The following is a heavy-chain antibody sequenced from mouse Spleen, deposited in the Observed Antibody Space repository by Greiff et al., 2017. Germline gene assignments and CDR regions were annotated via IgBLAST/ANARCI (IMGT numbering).Heavy chain of an antibody. J-gene: IGHJ3*01. D-gene: IGHD2-4*01. Sequence: QVQLQQPGAELVKPGTSGKLSCKASGYNFTSYWINWVKLRPGQGLEWIGDIYPGSGSTNYNEKFKSKATLTVDTSSSTAYMQLSSLASEDSALYYCARRDDYERFAYWGQGTLVTVSA. CDR2: IYPGSGST. CDR1: GYNFTSYW. V-gene: IGHV1-55*01. CDR3: ARRDDYERFAY.